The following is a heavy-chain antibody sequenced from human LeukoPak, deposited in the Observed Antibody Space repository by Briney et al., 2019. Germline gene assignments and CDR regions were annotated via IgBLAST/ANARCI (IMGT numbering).Heavy chain of an antibody. Sequence: GGSLRLSCAASGFTFSTYAMSWVRQAPGKGLEWVSGISGSGDRTDYADSVKGRFTISRDNSKNTLYLQMNSLRAEDTAVYYCARDPGITGTTLTFDIWGQGTMVTVSS. D-gene: IGHD1-20*01. CDR1: GFTFSTYA. CDR3: ARDPGITGTTLTFDI. V-gene: IGHV3-23*01. J-gene: IGHJ3*02. CDR2: ISGSGDRT.